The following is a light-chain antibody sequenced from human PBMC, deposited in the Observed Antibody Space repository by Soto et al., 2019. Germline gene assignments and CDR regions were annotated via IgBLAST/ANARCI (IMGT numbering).Light chain of an antibody. CDR1: NSNIGRNT. CDR2: SDD. J-gene: IGLJ3*02. V-gene: IGLV1-44*01. Sequence: QSVLTQPPSASGTLGQRVTISCFGSNSNIGRNTVNWYHQLPGTAPQLLIYSDDQRPSGVPDRFSGSKWGTSASLAISGLQSEDETDYFCASWDDSLNGVVFGGGTKLTVL. CDR3: ASWDDSLNGVV.